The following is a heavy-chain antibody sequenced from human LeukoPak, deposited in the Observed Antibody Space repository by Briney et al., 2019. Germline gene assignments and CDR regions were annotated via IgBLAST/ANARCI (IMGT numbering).Heavy chain of an antibody. J-gene: IGHJ4*02. CDR2: ISYDGSNK. Sequence: PGGSLRLSCAASGFTFSSYGMPWVRQAPGKGLEWVAVISYDGSNKYYADSVKGRFTISRDNSKNTLYLQMNSLRAEDTAVYYCAKDSSLLLWFGDFDYWGQGTLVTVSS. CDR3: AKDSSLLLWFGDFDY. V-gene: IGHV3-30*18. D-gene: IGHD3-10*01. CDR1: GFTFSSYG.